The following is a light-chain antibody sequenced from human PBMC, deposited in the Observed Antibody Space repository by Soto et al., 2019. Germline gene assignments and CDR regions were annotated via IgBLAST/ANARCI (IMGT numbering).Light chain of an antibody. Sequence: QSVLTQPPSASGTPGQRVNISCSGSSSNIGSNNVNWYQQLPGTAPKLLIYSNNQRPSGVPDRVSGSKSGTSASLAISGLQYEDEADYYCEAWDDSLNGVVFGGGTKLTVL. CDR1: SSNIGSNN. CDR2: SNN. CDR3: EAWDDSLNGVV. V-gene: IGLV1-44*01. J-gene: IGLJ2*01.